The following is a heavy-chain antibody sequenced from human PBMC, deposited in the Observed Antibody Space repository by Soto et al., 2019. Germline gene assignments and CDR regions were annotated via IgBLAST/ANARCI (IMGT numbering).Heavy chain of an antibody. J-gene: IGHJ4*02. CDR2: ITPYNGNT. CDR1: GYTLTSYG. Sequence: ASVKVSCKASGYTLTSYGISWVRQAPGQGLEWMGWITPYNGNTKYAQKLQGRVTMTTDTSTSTAYMELRSLRSDDTAVYYCARDAAVGLFDYWGQGTLVTVS. V-gene: IGHV1-18*01. D-gene: IGHD1-26*01. CDR3: ARDAAVGLFDY.